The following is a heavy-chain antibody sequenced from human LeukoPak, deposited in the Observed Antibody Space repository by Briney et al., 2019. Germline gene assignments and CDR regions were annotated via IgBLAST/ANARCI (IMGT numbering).Heavy chain of an antibody. CDR3: ARGRNLYGYYYYGMDV. CDR2: INHSGST. D-gene: IGHD3-10*01. V-gene: IGHV4-34*01. CDR1: GGSFSGYY. Sequence: PSETLSLTCAVYGGSFSGYYWSWIRQPPGKGLEWIGEINHSGSTNYNPSLKSRVTISVDTSKNQFSLKLSSVTAADTAAYYCARGRNLYGYYYYGMDVWGQGTTVTVSS. J-gene: IGHJ6*02.